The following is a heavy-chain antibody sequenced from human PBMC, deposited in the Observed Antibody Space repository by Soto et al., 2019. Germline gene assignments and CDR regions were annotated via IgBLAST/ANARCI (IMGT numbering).Heavy chain of an antibody. CDR1: GGTISSGGYY. J-gene: IGHJ6*02. CDR3: ATLRRGVVVPAATKDYYYGMDV. Sequence: PSASIHLTCTVSGGTISSGGYYGSWLSKHPGKGLEWIWYIYYSGSTYYNPSLKSRVTTSVDTSKNQFSLKLSSVTAADTAVYYCATLRRGVVVPAATKDYYYGMDVLGQGTTVTVFS. D-gene: IGHD2-2*01. V-gene: IGHV4-31*03. CDR2: IYYSGST.